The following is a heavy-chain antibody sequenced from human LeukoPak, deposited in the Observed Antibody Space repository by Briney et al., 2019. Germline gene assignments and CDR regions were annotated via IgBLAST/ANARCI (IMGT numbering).Heavy chain of an antibody. D-gene: IGHD3-10*01. CDR1: GGTFSSYA. V-gene: IGHV1-69*13. Sequence: WASVKVSCKASGGTFSSYAISWVRQAPGQGLEWMGGIIPIFGTANYAQKFQGRVTITADESTSTAYMELSSLRSEDTAVYYCARRYYYGSGSYLNWFDPWGQGTLVTVSS. J-gene: IGHJ5*02. CDR2: IIPIFGTA. CDR3: ARRYYYGSGSYLNWFDP.